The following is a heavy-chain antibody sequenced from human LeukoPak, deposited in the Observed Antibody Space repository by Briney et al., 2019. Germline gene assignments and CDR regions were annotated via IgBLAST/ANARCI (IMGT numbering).Heavy chain of an antibody. CDR1: GYTFTSYG. J-gene: IGHJ5*02. V-gene: IGHV1-18*01. D-gene: IGHD2-21*02. CDR2: ISAYNGNT. CDR3: AREGVTHLYNWFDP. Sequence: ASVKVSCKASGYTFTSYGVSWVRQAPGQGLEWMGWISAYNGNTNYAQKFQGRVTMTRDTSTSTVYMELSSLRSEDTAVYYCAREGVTHLYNWFDPWGQGTLVTVSS.